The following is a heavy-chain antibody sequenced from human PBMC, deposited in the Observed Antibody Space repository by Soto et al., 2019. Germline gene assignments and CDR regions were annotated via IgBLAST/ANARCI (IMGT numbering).Heavy chain of an antibody. Sequence: QVQLQEAGPGLVKPSQTLSLTCTVSGGSISSGSYYWGWIRKHPGKGLEWIGYIYYSERTYYNPTLKSRDTISVDTSKHKFSLKLSSVTAADTAVYYCARDQAIGGSSYWGQGTLVTVSS. D-gene: IGHD1-26*01. CDR2: IYYSERT. J-gene: IGHJ4*02. V-gene: IGHV4-31*03. CDR3: ARDQAIGGSSY. CDR1: GGSISSGSYY.